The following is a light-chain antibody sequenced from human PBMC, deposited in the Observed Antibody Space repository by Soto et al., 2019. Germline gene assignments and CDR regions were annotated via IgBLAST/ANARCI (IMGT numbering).Light chain of an antibody. CDR2: TAS. J-gene: IGKJ4*01. V-gene: IGKV1-39*01. Sequence: DIQMTQSPSSLSASVGDRVTITCRASQSISSYLNWYQQKPGKAPNLLISTASSLQSGVPSRFSGSGSGRDFTLTISSLQPEDFATYYCQQYNSYPLTFGGGTKVEIK. CDR3: QQYNSYPLT. CDR1: QSISSY.